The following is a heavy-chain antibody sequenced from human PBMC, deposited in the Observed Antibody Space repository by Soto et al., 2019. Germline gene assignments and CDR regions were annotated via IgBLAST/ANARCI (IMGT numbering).Heavy chain of an antibody. J-gene: IGHJ6*02. Sequence: QVQLQESGPGLVKPSETLSLTCTVSGGSVSSGSYYWSWIRQPSGKGLEWIGYIYYSGSTNYNPSLKSRVTISVDTSKNQFSLKLSSVTAADTAVYYCARIRGYSAYGSYYYGMDVWGQGTTVTVSS. V-gene: IGHV4-61*01. D-gene: IGHD5-12*01. CDR1: GGSVSSGSYY. CDR2: IYYSGST. CDR3: ARIRGYSAYGSYYYGMDV.